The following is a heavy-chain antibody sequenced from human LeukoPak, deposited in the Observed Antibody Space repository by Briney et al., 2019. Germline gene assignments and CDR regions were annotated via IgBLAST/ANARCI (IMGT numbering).Heavy chain of an antibody. CDR1: GGSIRSSSYY. D-gene: IGHD2-2*03. CDR2: IYFTGNT. CDR3: TSGYFVHTFDF. Sequence: SETLSLTCTVSGGSIRSSSYYWGWIRQPPGEGLEWIGSIYFTGNTYYNPSLKTRVTISIDTSKNQFSLNLSSVTATDTAMYYCTSGYFVHTFDFWGQGPLVTVSS. V-gene: IGHV4-39*01. J-gene: IGHJ4*02.